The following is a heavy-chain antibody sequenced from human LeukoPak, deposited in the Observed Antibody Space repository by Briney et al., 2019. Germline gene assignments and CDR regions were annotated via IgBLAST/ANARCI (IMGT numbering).Heavy chain of an antibody. D-gene: IGHD4-23*01. Sequence: GGSLKLSCAASGFTFSSYWMHWVRQAPGKGLVWISRINSDGSGTSYADSVKGRFTISRDNAKNTLYLQMNSLRAEDTAVYYCARADDGANSWVNYWGQGTLVTVSS. V-gene: IGHV3-74*01. CDR3: ARADDGANSWVNY. CDR2: INSDGSGT. CDR1: GFTFSSYW. J-gene: IGHJ4*02.